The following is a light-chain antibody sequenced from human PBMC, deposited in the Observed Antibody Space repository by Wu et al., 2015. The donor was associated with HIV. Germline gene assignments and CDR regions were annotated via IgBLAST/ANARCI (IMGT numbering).Light chain of an antibody. CDR2: KAS. Sequence: DIQMTQSPSTLSASVGDRVTITCRASQSISSWLAWYQQKPGTAPKLLIYKASSLESGVPSRFSGSGSGTEFTLTISSLQPDDFATYYCQQYNNNYRTFGQGTKVEI. CDR1: QSISSW. CDR3: QQYNNNYRT. J-gene: IGKJ1*01. V-gene: IGKV1-5*03.